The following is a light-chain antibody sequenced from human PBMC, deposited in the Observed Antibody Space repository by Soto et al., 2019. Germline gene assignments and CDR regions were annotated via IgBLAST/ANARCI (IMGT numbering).Light chain of an antibody. V-gene: IGKV3-20*01. CDR2: DAS. J-gene: IGKJ2*01. CDR3: QQYERPPFA. CDR1: QRVSNSY. Sequence: PGGRATLSCRASQRVSNSYLAWFQQKPGQAPRLLIYDASSRAAGVPDRVSGGGSGTDFTLTISALEPEDFALYFCQQYERPPFAFGQGTRLEI.